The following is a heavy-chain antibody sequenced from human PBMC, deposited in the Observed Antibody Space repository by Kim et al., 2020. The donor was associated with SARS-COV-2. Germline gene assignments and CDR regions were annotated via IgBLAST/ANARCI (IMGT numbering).Heavy chain of an antibody. D-gene: IGHD6-19*01. J-gene: IGHJ4*02. Sequence: GGSLRLSCAASGFTFSSYWMSWVRQAPGKGLEWVANIKQDGSEKYYVDSVKGRFTISRDNAKNSLYLQMNSLRAEDTAVYYCARDSGRGWYSLTPLHYWGQGTLVTVSP. CDR1: GFTFSSYW. V-gene: IGHV3-7*01. CDR3: ARDSGRGWYSLTPLHY. CDR2: IKQDGSEK.